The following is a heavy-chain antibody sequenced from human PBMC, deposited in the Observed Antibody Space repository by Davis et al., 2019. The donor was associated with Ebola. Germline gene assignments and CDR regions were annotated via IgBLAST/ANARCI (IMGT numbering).Heavy chain of an antibody. CDR1: GFSLSTTGVG. CDR2: IYWNDDK. CDR3: AHREGWLGGLYFDY. D-gene: IGHD3-10*01. V-gene: IGHV2-5*01. Sequence: SGPTLVKPTQTLTLTCTFSGFSLSTTGVGVGWIRQPPGKALEWLALIYWNDDKRYSPSLKSRLTITKDTSKNQVVLTMTNMDPVDTATYYCAHREGWLGGLYFDYWGQGTLVTVSS. J-gene: IGHJ4*02.